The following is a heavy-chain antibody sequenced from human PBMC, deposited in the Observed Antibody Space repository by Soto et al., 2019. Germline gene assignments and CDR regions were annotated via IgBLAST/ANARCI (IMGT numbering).Heavy chain of an antibody. CDR3: AGRCDGTNCLAHFDY. Sequence: ASVKVSCKASEGTFNNYVINWVRQAPGQGLEWMAGIIPIFGTPNYAQKFQGRVTITADKSTSTAYMELNSLRSEDTAVYYCAGRCDGTNCLAHFDYWGQGTLVTAPQ. CDR2: IIPIFGTP. J-gene: IGHJ4*02. D-gene: IGHD2-2*01. CDR1: EGTFNNYV. V-gene: IGHV1-69*06.